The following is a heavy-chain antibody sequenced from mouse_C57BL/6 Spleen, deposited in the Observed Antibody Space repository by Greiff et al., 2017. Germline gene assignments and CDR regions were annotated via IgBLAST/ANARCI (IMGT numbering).Heavy chain of an antibody. Sequence: QVQLQQPGAELVKPGASVKLSCKASGYTFTSYWMQWVKQRPGQGLEWIGEIDPSDSDTNYNQKFKGKATLTVDTSSSTAYMQLSSLTSEDSAVYYCARGYYGSSSSYAMDYWGQGTSVTVSS. CDR3: ARGYYGSSSSYAMDY. J-gene: IGHJ4*01. CDR1: GYTFTSYW. V-gene: IGHV1-50*01. CDR2: IDPSDSDT. D-gene: IGHD1-1*01.